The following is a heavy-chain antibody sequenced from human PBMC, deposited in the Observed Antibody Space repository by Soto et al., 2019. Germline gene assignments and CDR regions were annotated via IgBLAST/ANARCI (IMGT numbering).Heavy chain of an antibody. D-gene: IGHD5-12*01. CDR1: GFSFSNHW. CDR3: ARGSGFLIDS. Sequence: EVQLVESGGGLVQPGGSLRLSCAASGFSFSNHWMNWVRQVPGKGLEWVAIIKQDGSEEHYVDSVKGRFTISRDNAKISLYLQMNSLRADDTAVYYCARGSGFLIDSWGQGTLVTVSS. CDR2: IKQDGSEE. V-gene: IGHV3-7*04. J-gene: IGHJ4*02.